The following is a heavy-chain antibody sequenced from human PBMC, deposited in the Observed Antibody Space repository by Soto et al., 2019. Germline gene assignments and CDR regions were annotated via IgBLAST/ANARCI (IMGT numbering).Heavy chain of an antibody. V-gene: IGHV1-69*01. Sequence: QVQLVQSGAEVKKPGSSVKVSCKASGGTFSSYAISWVRQAPGQGLEWMGGIIPIFGTANYAQKFQGRVTITADESTTTAYMELSSLRSEDTAVYYCARDDHYYDGSGYRSPVGYFDYWGQGTLVTVSS. CDR3: ARDDHYYDGSGYRSPVGYFDY. CDR2: IIPIFGTA. J-gene: IGHJ4*02. D-gene: IGHD3-22*01. CDR1: GGTFSSYA.